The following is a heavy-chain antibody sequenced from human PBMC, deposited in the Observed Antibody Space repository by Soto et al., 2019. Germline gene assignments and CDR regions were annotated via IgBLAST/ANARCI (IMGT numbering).Heavy chain of an antibody. D-gene: IGHD4-17*01. V-gene: IGHV4-31*03. J-gene: IGHJ4*02. Sequence: QVQLQESGPGLVKPSQTLSLTCTVSGGSISSGGYYWSWIRQHPGKGLEWIGYIYYSGSTYYNPSLTSRVTISVDPSKNQFSLKLSSVTAADTAVYYCARTVTTYADPTYFDYWGQGTLVTVSS. CDR1: GGSISSGGYY. CDR2: IYYSGST. CDR3: ARTVTTYADPTYFDY.